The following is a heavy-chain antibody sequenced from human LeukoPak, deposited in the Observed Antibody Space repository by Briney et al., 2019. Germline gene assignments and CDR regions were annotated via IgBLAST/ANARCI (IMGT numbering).Heavy chain of an antibody. D-gene: IGHD2-2*01. Sequence: SETLSLTCAVYGGSFSGYYWSWIRQPPGKGLEWIGEINHSGSTNYNPSLKSRVTISVDTSKNQFSLKLSSVTAADTAVYYCARGAAKYQLPQYYCYYYGMDVWGQGTTVTVSS. CDR1: GGSFSGYY. V-gene: IGHV4-34*01. CDR2: INHSGST. CDR3: ARGAAKYQLPQYYCYYYGMDV. J-gene: IGHJ6*02.